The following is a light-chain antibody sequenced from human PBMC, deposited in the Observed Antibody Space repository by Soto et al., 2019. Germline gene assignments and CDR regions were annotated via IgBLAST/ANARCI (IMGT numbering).Light chain of an antibody. Sequence: EIVLTQSPATLSVSPGERATLSCRASQSVGYNFAWYQQKPGHAPRLLIFATSTRTPAVPARFSGSGSGTQFTLTISSLQSEDFAVYYCQQYGDWPLTLGGGAKVEIE. CDR1: QSVGYN. J-gene: IGKJ4*01. CDR2: ATS. CDR3: QQYGDWPLT. V-gene: IGKV3-15*01.